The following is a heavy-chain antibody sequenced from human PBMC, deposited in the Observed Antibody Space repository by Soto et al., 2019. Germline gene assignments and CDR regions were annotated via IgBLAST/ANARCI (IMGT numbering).Heavy chain of an antibody. Sequence: QVQLQQWGAGLLKPSETLSLTCAVYGGSFGGYYWSWIRQPPGKGLEWIGEINHSGSTNYNPSLKSRVTISVDTSKNQFSLKLSSVTAADTAVYYCALGGIAACPDYWGQGTLVTVSS. V-gene: IGHV4-34*01. D-gene: IGHD6-13*01. CDR2: INHSGST. CDR3: ALGGIAACPDY. CDR1: GGSFGGYY. J-gene: IGHJ4*02.